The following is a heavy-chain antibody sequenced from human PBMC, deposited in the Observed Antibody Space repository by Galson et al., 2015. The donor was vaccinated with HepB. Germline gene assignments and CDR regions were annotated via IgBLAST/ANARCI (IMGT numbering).Heavy chain of an antibody. D-gene: IGHD2-2*01. CDR3: ARDSPRYCSSTSCLGWFDP. CDR1: GYTFTGYY. CDR2: INPNSGGT. V-gene: IGHV1-2*02. Sequence: SVKVSCKASGYTFTGYYMHWVRQAPGQGLEWMGWINPNSGGTNYAQKFQGRVTMTRDTSISTAYMELSRLRSDDTAVYYCARDSPRYCSSTSCLGWFDPWGQGTLVTVSS. J-gene: IGHJ5*02.